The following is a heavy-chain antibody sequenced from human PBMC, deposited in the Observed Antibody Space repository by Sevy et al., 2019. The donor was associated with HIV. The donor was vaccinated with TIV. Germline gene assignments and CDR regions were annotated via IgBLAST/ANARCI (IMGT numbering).Heavy chain of an antibody. V-gene: IGHV3-30*04. D-gene: IGHD3-16*02. CDR2: ISNDRSDK. CDR3: AGDQAGRVRVRLGELSSPFDF. CDR1: GFIFSNSA. Sequence: GGSPRLSCAASGFIFSNSAMHWVRQAPGKGLEWVTFISNDRSDKYYADSVKGRFTISRDNTKNTLYLEMNSLRVEDTAVYYCAGDQAGRVRVRLGELSSPFDFWGQGTLVTVSS. J-gene: IGHJ4*02.